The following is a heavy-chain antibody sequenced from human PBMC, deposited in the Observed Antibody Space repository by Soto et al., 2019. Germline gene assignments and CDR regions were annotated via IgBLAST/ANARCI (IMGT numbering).Heavy chain of an antibody. CDR3: AKGGRQWLGTSDFNC. CDR1: GFTFSDYA. CDR2: VSHDGRNT. V-gene: IGHV3-30*18. J-gene: IGHJ4*02. D-gene: IGHD6-19*01. Sequence: VQLVESGGGVVQPGRSLRLSCAASGFTFSDYAMHWVRQAPGKGLEWVAVVSHDGRNTHYADSVKGRFTISRDSSKNTVSLEMTSLRAEDTAGYYCAKGGRQWLGTSDFNCWGQGALVTVSS.